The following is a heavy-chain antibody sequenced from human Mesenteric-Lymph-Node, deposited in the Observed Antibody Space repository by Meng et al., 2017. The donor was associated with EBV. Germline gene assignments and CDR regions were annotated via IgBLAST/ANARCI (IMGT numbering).Heavy chain of an antibody. CDR3: ARTHYYDSSGYPSPPDY. Sequence: SVRVWPPQTLAPSCAVSGASISSGGYSWSWIRQPPGMGLEWIGYIYDSGITYYNPSLKSRVTMSVDTSKRQFSLKLSSVTAADTAVYFCARTHYYDSSGYPSPPDYWGQGTLVTVSS. V-gene: IGHV4-30-2*03. CDR1: GASISSGGYS. D-gene: IGHD3-22*01. J-gene: IGHJ4*02. CDR2: IYDSGIT.